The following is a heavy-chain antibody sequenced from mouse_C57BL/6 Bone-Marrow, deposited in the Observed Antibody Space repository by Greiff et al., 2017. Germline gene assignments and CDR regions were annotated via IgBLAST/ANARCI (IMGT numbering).Heavy chain of an antibody. CDR3: VRCYDYDRAMDY. CDR2: IRSKSNNYAT. J-gene: IGHJ4*01. CDR1: GFSFNTYA. D-gene: IGHD2-4*01. Sequence: DAGGGLVQPKGSLTLSCAASGFSFNTYAMNWVRQAPGKGLEWVARIRSKSNNYATYYADSVKDRFTISRDDSESMLYLQMNNLKTEDTAMYYCVRCYDYDRAMDYWGQGTSVTVSS. V-gene: IGHV10-1*01.